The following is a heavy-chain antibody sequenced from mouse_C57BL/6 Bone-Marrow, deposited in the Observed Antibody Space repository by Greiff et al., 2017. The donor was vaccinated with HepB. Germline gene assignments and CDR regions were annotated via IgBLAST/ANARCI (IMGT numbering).Heavy chain of an antibody. D-gene: IGHD1-1*01. CDR1: GYTFTSYW. V-gene: IGHV1-69*01. J-gene: IGHJ4*01. Sequence: QVQLQQSGAELVMPGASVKLSCKASGYTFTSYWMHWVKQRPGQGLEWIGEIDPSDSYTNYNQKFKGKSTLTVDKSSSTAYMQLSSLTSEDSAVYYCAVVATNYYAMDYWGQGTSVTVSS. CDR2: IDPSDSYT. CDR3: AVVATNYYAMDY.